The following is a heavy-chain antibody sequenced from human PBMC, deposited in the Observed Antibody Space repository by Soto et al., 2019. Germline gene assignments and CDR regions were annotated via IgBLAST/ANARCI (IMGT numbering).Heavy chain of an antibody. Sequence: QEQVVQSGPAMKEPGSSVKVSCRASGIMSSGYGFSWVRQAPGQGLEWVGMINPILDSTHYAQNLQGRVSLSVDKSRDTAYLEVTSLRLEDTDIYFCATMKRARLDSWGRGTVVTVSS. CDR2: INPILDST. J-gene: IGHJ4*02. CDR1: GIMSSGYG. V-gene: IGHV1-69*09. D-gene: IGHD6-25*01. CDR3: ATMKRARLDS.